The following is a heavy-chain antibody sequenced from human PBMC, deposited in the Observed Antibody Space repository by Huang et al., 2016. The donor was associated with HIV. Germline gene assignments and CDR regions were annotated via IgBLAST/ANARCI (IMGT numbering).Heavy chain of an antibody. V-gene: IGHV3-30*18. Sequence: QVQLVESGGGVVQPGRSLGLSCAAFGFTFNKFDLHWVRQGPGKGMGLVAIIAYDGSSKYHADSVKGRFTISRDNSKNTVYLQMNSLRVEDTAVYYCAKDGRGSGTYYDYFEYWGQGTLVTVSS. CDR2: IAYDGSSK. CDR1: GFTFNKFD. D-gene: IGHD1-26*01. CDR3: AKDGRGSGTYYDYFEY. J-gene: IGHJ4*02.